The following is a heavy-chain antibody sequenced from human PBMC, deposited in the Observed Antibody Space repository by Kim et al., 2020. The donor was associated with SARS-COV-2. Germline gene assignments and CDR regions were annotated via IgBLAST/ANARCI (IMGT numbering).Heavy chain of an antibody. D-gene: IGHD4-17*01. CDR3: AGVCGDYAYFQQ. V-gene: IGHV4-38-2*02. J-gene: IGHJ1*01. CDR2: IYHSGNT. Sequence: SETLSLTCTVSGYSISSGYYWGWIRQPPGKGLEWIGSIYHSGNTYYNPSLKSRVTISVDTSKNQFSLNLRSMTAAETAVYYCAGVCGDYAYFQQWGQGTLVPVSS. CDR1: GYSISSGYY.